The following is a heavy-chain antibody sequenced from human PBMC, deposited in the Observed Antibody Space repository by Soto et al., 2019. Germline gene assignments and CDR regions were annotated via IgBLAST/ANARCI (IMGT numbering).Heavy chain of an antibody. CDR1: GFTFRSYG. V-gene: IGHV3-33*01. Sequence: QMQLVESGGGVVQPGRSLRLSCAASGFTFRSYGIHWVRQAPGKGLEWVAIIWFDGSKKYYVDSVKSRFAVSRDNWKNTLYLQMNGLRVEDTAVYYCARDRLVPYGYGMDVWGQGTTVTVSS. CDR3: ARDRLVPYGYGMDV. D-gene: IGHD2-2*01. J-gene: IGHJ6*02. CDR2: IWFDGSKK.